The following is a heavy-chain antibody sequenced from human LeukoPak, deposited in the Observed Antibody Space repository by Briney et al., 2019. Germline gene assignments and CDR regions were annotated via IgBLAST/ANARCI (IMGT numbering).Heavy chain of an antibody. V-gene: IGHV4-59*12. CDR2: IYYSGST. CDR3: ARLSVIPPNDAFDI. CDR1: GFTFSSYA. Sequence: GSLRLSCAASGFTFSSYAMSWVRQAPGKGLEWIGYIYYSGSTNYNPSLKSRVTISVDTSKNQFSLKLSSVTAADTAVYYCARLSVIPPNDAFDIWGQGTMVTVSS. J-gene: IGHJ3*02. D-gene: IGHD2/OR15-2a*01.